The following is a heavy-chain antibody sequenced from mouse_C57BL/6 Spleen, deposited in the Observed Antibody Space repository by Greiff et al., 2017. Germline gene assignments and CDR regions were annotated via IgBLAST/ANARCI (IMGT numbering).Heavy chain of an antibody. CDR1: GYTFTSYW. CDR3: ARDGGNSYFDY. J-gene: IGHJ2*01. Sequence: VQLQQPGAELVRPGSSVKLSCKASGYTFTSYWMHWVKQRPIQGLEWIGNIDPSDSETHYNQKFKDKATLTVDKSSSTAYMQLSSLTSEDSAVYYCARDGGNSYFDYWGQGTTLTVSS. V-gene: IGHV1-52*01. CDR2: IDPSDSET.